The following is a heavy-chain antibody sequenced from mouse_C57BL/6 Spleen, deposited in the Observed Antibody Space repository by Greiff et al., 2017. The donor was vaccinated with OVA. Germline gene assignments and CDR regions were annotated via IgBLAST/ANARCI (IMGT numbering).Heavy chain of an antibody. Sequence: VQLQQPGAELVRPGSSVKLSCKASGYTFTSYWMHWVKQRPIQGLEWIGNIDPSDSETYYNQKFKDKATLTVDKSSSTAYMQLSSLTSEDSAVYYCARAELGPLAYWGQGTLVTVSA. D-gene: IGHD4-1*01. V-gene: IGHV1-52*01. CDR3: ARAELGPLAY. CDR1: GYTFTSYW. J-gene: IGHJ3*01. CDR2: IDPSDSET.